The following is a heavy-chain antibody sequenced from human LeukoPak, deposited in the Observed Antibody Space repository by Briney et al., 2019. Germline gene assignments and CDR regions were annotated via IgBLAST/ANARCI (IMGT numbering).Heavy chain of an antibody. V-gene: IGHV1-18*01. J-gene: IGHJ4*02. CDR3: AKDLWAEYYDILTGYYLQALSFDY. D-gene: IGHD3-9*01. CDR2: ISAYNGNT. CDR1: GYTFTSYG. Sequence: ASVKVSCKASGYTFTSYGISWVRQAPGQGLEWMGWISAYNGNTNYAQKLQGGVTMTTDTSTSTAYMELRSLRSDDTAVYYCAKDLWAEYYDILTGYYLQALSFDYWGQGTLVTVSS.